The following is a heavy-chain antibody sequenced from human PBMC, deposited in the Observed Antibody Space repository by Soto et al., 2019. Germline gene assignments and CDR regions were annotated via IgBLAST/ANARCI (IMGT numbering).Heavy chain of an antibody. CDR1: GYTFTGYY. CDR3: ARMGITMVREPSYYGMDV. J-gene: IGHJ6*02. CDR2: INPNSGGT. V-gene: IGHV1-2*02. D-gene: IGHD3-10*01. Sequence: ASVKVSCKASGYTFTGYYMHWVRQAPGQGLEWMGWINPNSGGTNYAQKFQGRVTMTRDTSISTAYMELSRLRSDATAVYYCARMGITMVREPSYYGMDVWGQGTTVTVSS.